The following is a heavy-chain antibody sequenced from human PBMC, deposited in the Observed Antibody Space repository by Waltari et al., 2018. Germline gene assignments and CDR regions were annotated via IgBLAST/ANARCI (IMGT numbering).Heavy chain of an antibody. CDR2: IYHSGST. J-gene: IGHJ4*02. V-gene: IGHV4-4*02. D-gene: IGHD1-26*01. Sequence: QVQLQESGPGLVKPSGTLSLTCAVSGGSLSSRTWWSWVRQPPGKGLEWIGEIYHSGSTNYNPSLKSRVTISVDKSKNQFSLKLSSVTAADTAVYYCARVVGAIGYYFDYWGQGTLVTVSS. CDR1: GGSLSSRTW. CDR3: ARVVGAIGYYFDY.